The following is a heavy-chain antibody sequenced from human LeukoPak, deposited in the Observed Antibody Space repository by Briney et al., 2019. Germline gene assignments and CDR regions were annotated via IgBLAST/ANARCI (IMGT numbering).Heavy chain of an antibody. CDR1: GFSLSTSGVG. V-gene: IGHV2-5*01. D-gene: IGHD2-2*01. Sequence: ESGPTLVKPTQTLTLTCTFSGFSLSTSGVGVGWIRQPPGRALEWLALIYWNDDKRYSPSLKSRLTITKDTSKNQVVLTMTNMDPVDTATYYCARRPDVDIVVVPAAKRGWFDPWGQGTLVTVSS. CDR2: IYWNDDK. J-gene: IGHJ5*02. CDR3: ARRPDVDIVVVPAAKRGWFDP.